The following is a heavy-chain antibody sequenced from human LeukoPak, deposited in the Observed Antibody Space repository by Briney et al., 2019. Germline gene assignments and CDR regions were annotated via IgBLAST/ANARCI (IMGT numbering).Heavy chain of an antibody. V-gene: IGHV3-30*03. D-gene: IGHD3-10*01. CDR1: GFTFSSYG. CDR2: ISYDGSNK. J-gene: IGHJ4*02. Sequence: GSLRLSCAASGFTFSSYGMHWVRQAPGKGLEWVAVISYDGSNKYYADSVKGRFTISRDNSKNTLYLQMNSLRDEDTAVYYCARAGYGSGSYRFDYWGQGTLVTVSS. CDR3: ARAGYGSGSYRFDY.